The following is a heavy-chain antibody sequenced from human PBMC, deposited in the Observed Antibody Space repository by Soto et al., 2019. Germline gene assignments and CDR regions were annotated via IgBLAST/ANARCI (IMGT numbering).Heavy chain of an antibody. J-gene: IGHJ4*02. CDR3: ARDSSSGEGFDF. CDR2: IWYDGNSK. V-gene: IGHV3-33*01. CDR1: GFTFSSYG. Sequence: VQLVESGGGVVQPGRSLRLSCAASGFTFSSYGMHWVRQAPGKWLEWMAVIWYDGNSKDYGDSVRGRFTVSRDNSKNTLYLQMDSLRAEDTAVYYCARDSSSGEGFDFWGQGTLVTVSS. D-gene: IGHD7-27*01.